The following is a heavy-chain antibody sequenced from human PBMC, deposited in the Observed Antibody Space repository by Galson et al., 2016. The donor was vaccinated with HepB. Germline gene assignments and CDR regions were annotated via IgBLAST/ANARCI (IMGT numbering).Heavy chain of an antibody. CDR1: GFIFSNSG. Sequence: SLRLSCAASGFIFSNSGMHWVRQAPGKWLEWVAVIWYDGSTQYYGDSVKGRFTISRDNSKNVLYLQMNSLRVEDTAVYYCARAFGAAGAIDYWGQGTLVTVSS. J-gene: IGHJ4*02. CDR3: ARAFGAAGAIDY. D-gene: IGHD6-13*01. CDR2: IWYDGSTQ. V-gene: IGHV3-33*08.